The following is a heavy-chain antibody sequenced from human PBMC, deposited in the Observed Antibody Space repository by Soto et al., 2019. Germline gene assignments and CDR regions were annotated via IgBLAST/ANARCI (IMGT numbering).Heavy chain of an antibody. CDR2: IYYSGST. CDR3: AIFDSSGYYLFR. CDR1: GGSISSYY. V-gene: IGHV4-59*01. J-gene: IGHJ4*02. D-gene: IGHD3-22*01. Sequence: SETLSLTCTVSGGSISSYYWSWIRQPPGKGLEWIGDIYYSGSTNYNPSLKSRVTISVDTSKNQLSLKLSSVTAADTAVYYCAIFDSSGYYLFRWGQGTLVTVSS.